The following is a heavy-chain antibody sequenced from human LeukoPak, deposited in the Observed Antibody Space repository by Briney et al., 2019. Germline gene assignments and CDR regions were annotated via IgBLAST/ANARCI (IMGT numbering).Heavy chain of an antibody. CDR1: GGSISSGGYY. Sequence: SETLSLTCTVSGGSISSGGYYWSWIRQHPGKGLEWIGYIYYSGSTYYNPSLKSRVTISVDTSKNQFSLKLSSVTAADTAVYYCARGYDSSGCLAPRDAFDIWGQGTMVTVSS. CDR2: IYYSGST. V-gene: IGHV4-31*03. J-gene: IGHJ3*02. D-gene: IGHD3-22*01. CDR3: ARGYDSSGCLAPRDAFDI.